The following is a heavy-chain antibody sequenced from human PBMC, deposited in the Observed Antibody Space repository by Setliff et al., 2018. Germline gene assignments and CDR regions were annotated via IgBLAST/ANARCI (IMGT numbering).Heavy chain of an antibody. V-gene: IGHV1-46*01. CDR1: GYSFTNYY. Sequence: GASVKVSCKASGYSFTNYYIHWVRQAPGQGLEWVGIINPSGGSTSYAQKFQGRVTMTRDTSTSTVYMELSSLRSEDTAVYYCAKNGFGVVALGVNNWFDPWGQGTLVTVSS. CDR2: INPSGGST. CDR3: AKNGFGVVALGVNNWFDP. D-gene: IGHD3-10*01. J-gene: IGHJ5*02.